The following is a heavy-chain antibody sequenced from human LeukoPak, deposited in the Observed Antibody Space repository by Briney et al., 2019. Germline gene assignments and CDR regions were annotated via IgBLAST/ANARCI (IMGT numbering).Heavy chain of an antibody. D-gene: IGHD6-13*01. CDR3: ARPRYSSSWFLGY. CDR2: IYSGSNI. J-gene: IGHJ4*02. Sequence: PGGSLRLSCAASGFAVSSNYMSWVRQAPGKGLEWVSVIYSGSNIHYTESVKGRFTISRDNAKNSLYLQMNSLRAEDTAVYYCARPRYSSSWFLGYWGQGTLVTVSS. CDR1: GFAVSSNY. V-gene: IGHV3-53*01.